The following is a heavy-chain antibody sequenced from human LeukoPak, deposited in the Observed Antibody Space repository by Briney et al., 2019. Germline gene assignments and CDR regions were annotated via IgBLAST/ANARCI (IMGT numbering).Heavy chain of an antibody. CDR3: AWATNYYDSSGYYNYVDY. Sequence: ASVKVSCKASGYTFTGYYMHWVRQAPGQGLEWMGIINPSGGSTTYAQKFQGRVTMTRDMSTSTVYMELSSLRSEDTAVYYCAWATNYYDSSGYYNYVDYWGQGTLVTVSS. CDR2: INPSGGST. J-gene: IGHJ4*02. V-gene: IGHV1-46*01. D-gene: IGHD3-22*01. CDR1: GYTFTGYY.